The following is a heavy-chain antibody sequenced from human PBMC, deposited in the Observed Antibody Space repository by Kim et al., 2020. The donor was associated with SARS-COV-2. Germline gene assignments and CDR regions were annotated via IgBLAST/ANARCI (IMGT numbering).Heavy chain of an antibody. J-gene: IGHJ4*02. CDR3: AKFAGDLSS. V-gene: IGHV3-23*03. CDR1: GFTFSSYA. CDR2: IYSGGSST. Sequence: GGSLRLSCAASGFTFSSYAMSWVRQAPGKGLEWVSVIYSGGSSTYYADSVKGRFTISRDNSKNTLYLQMNSLRAEDTAVYYCAKFAGDLSSWGQGTLVTVSS. D-gene: IGHD2-21*01.